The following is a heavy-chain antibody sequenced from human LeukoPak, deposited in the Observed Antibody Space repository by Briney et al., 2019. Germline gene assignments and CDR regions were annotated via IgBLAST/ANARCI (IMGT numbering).Heavy chain of an antibody. J-gene: IGHJ4*02. CDR1: GFTFSSYG. V-gene: IGHV3-30*02. Sequence: GGSLRLSCAASGFTFSSYGMHWVRQAPGKWLEWVAFIRYDGSNKYYADSVKGRFTISRDNSKNTLYLQMNSLRAEDTAVYYCAKGVRIAVAGLDYWGQGTLLTVSS. CDR3: AKGVRIAVAGLDY. CDR2: IRYDGSNK. D-gene: IGHD6-19*01.